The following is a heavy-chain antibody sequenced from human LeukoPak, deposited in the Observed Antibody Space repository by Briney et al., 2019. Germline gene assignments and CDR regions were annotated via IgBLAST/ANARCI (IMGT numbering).Heavy chain of an antibody. J-gene: IGHJ4*02. V-gene: IGHV3-23*01. Sequence: GGSLRLSCAASGFSFSTYTMNWVRQAPGKGLEWVSAINGRGGSTYYAGSVKGRFTISRDNSQNTLYLQMNSLRAEDTALYYCAKPIYGDYSFDYWGQGTLVTVSS. CDR1: GFSFSTYT. CDR2: INGRGGST. CDR3: AKPIYGDYSFDY. D-gene: IGHD4-17*01.